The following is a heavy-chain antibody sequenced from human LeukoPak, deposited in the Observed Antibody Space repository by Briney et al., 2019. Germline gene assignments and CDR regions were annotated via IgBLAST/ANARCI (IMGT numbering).Heavy chain of an antibody. CDR3: AREVSSIHSSNDY. D-gene: IGHD3-3*02. Sequence: GSLRLSCAASGFTFSSYAMQWVRQAPGKGLEWVAVISYDGSNKYYADSVKGRFTISRDNSKNTLYLQMNSLRAEDTAVYYCAREVSSIHSSNDYWGQGTLVTVSS. CDR1: GFTFSSYA. V-gene: IGHV3-30-3*01. CDR2: ISYDGSNK. J-gene: IGHJ4*02.